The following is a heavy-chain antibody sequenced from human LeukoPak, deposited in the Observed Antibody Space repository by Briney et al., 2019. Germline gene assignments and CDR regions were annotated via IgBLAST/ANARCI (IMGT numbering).Heavy chain of an antibody. CDR3: ATNGYYCMDV. J-gene: IGHJ6*03. CDR1: GGSISSSTNW. D-gene: IGHD2-8*01. V-gene: IGHV4-4*02. CDR2: IYHSGGT. Sequence: TSETLSLTCAVSGGSISSSTNWWSWVRQPPGKGLEWIGEIYHSGGTNYNPSLKSRITISVDKSQNQFSLKVNSLTAADTAVYYCATNGYYCMDVWGKGTTVTVSS.